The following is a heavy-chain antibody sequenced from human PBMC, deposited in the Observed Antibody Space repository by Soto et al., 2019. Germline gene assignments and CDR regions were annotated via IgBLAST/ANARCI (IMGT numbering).Heavy chain of an antibody. CDR2: ITSSGTTV. D-gene: IGHD6-13*01. V-gene: IGHV3-48*02. Sequence: GVSLRVSCGAAGFTCSSYSLNWVSKAPGKGLEWVSYITSSGTTVYYADSVRGRFTISRDNAKNSLYLQMNSLRDDDTAVYYCARGSSNWAYYFDFWGQGTLVTVSS. CDR3: ARGSSNWAYYFDF. CDR1: GFTCSSYS. J-gene: IGHJ4*02.